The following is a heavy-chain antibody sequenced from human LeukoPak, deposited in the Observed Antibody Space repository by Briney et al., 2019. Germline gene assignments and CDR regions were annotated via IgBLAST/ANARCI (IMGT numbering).Heavy chain of an antibody. D-gene: IGHD3-16*01. Sequence: GGSLRLSCAASGFTFSSYGMHWVRQAPGKGLEWVAVIWYDGSNKYYADSVKGRFTISRDNSKNTRYLQMKSLRAEDTAVYFCARGGGLDVWGQGATVTVSS. V-gene: IGHV3-33*01. J-gene: IGHJ6*02. CDR1: GFTFSSYG. CDR2: IWYDGSNK. CDR3: ARGGGLDV.